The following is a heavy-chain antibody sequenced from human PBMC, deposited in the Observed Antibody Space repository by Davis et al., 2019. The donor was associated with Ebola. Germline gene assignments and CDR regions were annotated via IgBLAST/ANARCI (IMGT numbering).Heavy chain of an antibody. V-gene: IGHV4-59*08. D-gene: IGHD5-12*01. J-gene: IGHJ4*02. CDR2: IYYSGST. CDR3: ARNGYSGYDPRINFDY. Sequence: SETLSLTCTVSGCSTSSYYWSWIRQPPGKGLEWIGVIYYSGSTDYNPSLKSRVTISLDTSKNKFSLKLNSVTAADTAVYYCARNGYSGYDPRINFDYWGQGTLVTVSS. CDR1: GCSTSSYY.